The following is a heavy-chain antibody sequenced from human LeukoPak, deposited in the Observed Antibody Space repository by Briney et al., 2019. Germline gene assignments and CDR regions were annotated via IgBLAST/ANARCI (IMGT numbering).Heavy chain of an antibody. J-gene: IGHJ6*02. CDR1: GFTFSNYG. CDR3: AKSRLLYCTGGGCYGMDV. Sequence: PGGSLRLSCAASGFTFSNYGMSWVRQAPGTGLEWVAGISGSGGNTYYADSVKGRFTISRDNSKNTLYLQMNNLRAADTAIYYCAKSRLLYCTGGGCYGMDVWGQGTTVSVSS. CDR2: ISGSGGNT. D-gene: IGHD2-8*02. V-gene: IGHV3-23*01.